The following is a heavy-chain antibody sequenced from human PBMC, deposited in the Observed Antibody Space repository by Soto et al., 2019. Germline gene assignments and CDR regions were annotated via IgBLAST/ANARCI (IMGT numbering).Heavy chain of an antibody. CDR2: LNPNSANT. V-gene: IGHV1-8*01. CDR1: GYTFTSYD. Sequence: QVQLVQSGAEVKKTGASVKVSCKASGYTFTSYDINWVRQASGQGLEWMGWLNPNSANTGDAQKFRGRVSMYRNTSISTAYMGLSSPRSEDAAVYYCAREGVRGMDVWGQGTTVTVSS. D-gene: IGHD3-16*01. CDR3: AREGVRGMDV. J-gene: IGHJ6*02.